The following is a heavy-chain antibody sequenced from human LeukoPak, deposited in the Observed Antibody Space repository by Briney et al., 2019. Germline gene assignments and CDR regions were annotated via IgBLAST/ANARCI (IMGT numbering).Heavy chain of an antibody. CDR3: AKVGNYGGNPKSAFDI. D-gene: IGHD4-23*01. CDR1: GFTFSSYG. Sequence: GGSLRLSCAVSGFTFSSYGMHWVRQAPGKGLEWVAFIRYDGSNKYYADSVKGRFTISRDNSKNTLYLQMNSLRAEDTAVYYCAKVGNYGGNPKSAFDIWGQGTMVTVSS. J-gene: IGHJ3*02. CDR2: IRYDGSNK. V-gene: IGHV3-30*02.